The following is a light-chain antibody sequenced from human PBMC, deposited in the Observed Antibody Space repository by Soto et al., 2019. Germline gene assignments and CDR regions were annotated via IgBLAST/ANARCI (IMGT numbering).Light chain of an antibody. CDR3: QKYDSAPLT. J-gene: IGKJ1*01. Sequence: DIQMTQSPSSLSASVGDRVTITCRASQAIRNYLAWYQQKPGKAPKLLIYAASTLQSGVPSRFSGSGFGADFTLTISSLQPEDVAAYYCQKYDSAPLTFGQGTKVEIK. CDR1: QAIRNY. V-gene: IGKV1-27*01. CDR2: AAS.